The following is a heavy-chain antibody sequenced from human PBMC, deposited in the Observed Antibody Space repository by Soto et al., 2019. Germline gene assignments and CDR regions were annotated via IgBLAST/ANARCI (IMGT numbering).Heavy chain of an antibody. Sequence: EVQLVESGGGLVKPGGSLRLSCAASGFIFSNYGMIWVRQAPGKGLEWVSSISSASLYIYYADSMKGRFTISRDNARNYLFFQTNCRSAEDAAVYYCGREDRGGGYYCCGMDVWGQGTTVTVSS. CDR2: ISSASLYI. J-gene: IGHJ6*02. CDR3: GREDRGGGYYCCGMDV. V-gene: IGHV3-21*01. D-gene: IGHD3-10*01. CDR1: GFIFSNYG.